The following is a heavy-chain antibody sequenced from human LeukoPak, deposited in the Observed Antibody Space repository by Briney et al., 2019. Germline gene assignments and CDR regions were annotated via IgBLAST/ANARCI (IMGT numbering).Heavy chain of an antibody. CDR3: AKDQQQLAFDY. CDR2: ISSSGFST. Sequence: PGGSLRLSCAASGFTFSSYAMSWVRQAPGKGLEWVSVISSSGFSTYYAVSVKGRFTISRDNSKNTLYLEISSLRAEDTAIYYCAKDQQQLAFDYWGQGTLVTVSS. D-gene: IGHD6-13*01. CDR1: GFTFSSYA. J-gene: IGHJ4*02. V-gene: IGHV3-23*01.